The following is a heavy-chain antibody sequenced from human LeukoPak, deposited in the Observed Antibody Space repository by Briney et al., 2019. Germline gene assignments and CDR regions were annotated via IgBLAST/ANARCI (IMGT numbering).Heavy chain of an antibody. V-gene: IGHV3-15*01. D-gene: IGHD2-15*01. CDR2: IKSKTDGGTT. CDR3: TTDPQYCSGGSCYLYYFDY. CDR1: GFTFSNAW. J-gene: IGHJ4*02. Sequence: GGSLGLSCAASGFTFSNAWVSWVRQAPGKGLEWVGRIKSKTDGGTTDYAAPVKGRFTISRDDSKNTLYLQMNSLKTEDTAVYYCTTDPQYCSGGSCYLYYFDYWGQGTLVTVSS.